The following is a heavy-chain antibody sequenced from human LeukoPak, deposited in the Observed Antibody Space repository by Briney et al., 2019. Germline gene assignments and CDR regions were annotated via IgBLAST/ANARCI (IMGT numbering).Heavy chain of an antibody. V-gene: IGHV3-23*01. D-gene: IGHD2-2*01. CDR1: GFTFSSYA. J-gene: IGHJ4*02. CDR3: AKHQLVVVPAANDY. CDR2: ISGGGGST. Sequence: GGSLRLSCAASGFTFSSYAISWVRQAPGKGLEWVSAISGGGGSTYYADSVKGRFTISRDNSKNTLYLQMNSLRAEDTAVYYCAKHQLVVVPAANDYWGQGTLVSVSS.